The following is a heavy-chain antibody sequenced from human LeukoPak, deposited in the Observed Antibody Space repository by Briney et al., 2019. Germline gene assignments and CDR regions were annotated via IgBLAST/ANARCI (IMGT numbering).Heavy chain of an antibody. CDR3: AKDHTEYNQLLGPNNWFDP. Sequence: GGSLRLSCAASGFTFSSYGMHWVRQAPGKGLEWVAFIRYDGSNKYYADSVKGRFTISRDNSKNTLYLQMNSLRAEDTAVYYCAKDHTEYNQLLGPNNWFDPWGQGTLVTVSS. D-gene: IGHD2-2*01. J-gene: IGHJ5*02. CDR1: GFTFSSYG. V-gene: IGHV3-30*02. CDR2: IRYDGSNK.